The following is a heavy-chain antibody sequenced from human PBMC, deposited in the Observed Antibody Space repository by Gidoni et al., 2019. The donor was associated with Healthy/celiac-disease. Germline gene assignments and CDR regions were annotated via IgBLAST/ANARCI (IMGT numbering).Heavy chain of an antibody. CDR1: GFPFSDSS. J-gene: IGHJ4*02. Sequence: EVPLLESGGGLVRPGGSLRLSCAASGFPFSDSSLSWVRQAPGQGLAGVSAISGGDDTYYADSVKGLFTISRDNSKNTLFRHMDSLRAEDTAGYYCAKDPRDFCGVDCYPSHFDYWGQGTLVTVSS. D-gene: IGHD2-21*02. V-gene: IGHV3-23*01. CDR3: AKDPRDFCGVDCYPSHFDY. CDR2: ISGGDDT.